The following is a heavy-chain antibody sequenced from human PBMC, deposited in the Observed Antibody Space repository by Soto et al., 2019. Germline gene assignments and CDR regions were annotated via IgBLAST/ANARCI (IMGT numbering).Heavy chain of an antibody. J-gene: IGHJ6*02. D-gene: IGHD1-1*01. V-gene: IGHV4-34*01. CDR3: ARGSGMRIPAVIGRDNFSHGRDD. CDR1: GGSFSGYY. CDR2: INHRGSI. Sequence: QVQLQQWGAGLLKPSETLSINCAVYGGSFSGYYWSWIRQPPGKGLEWIGEINHRGSINYNPSLKCRFTMSVYTSKNQFTLKLNCVFAADTLVFELARGSGMRIPAVIGRDNFSHGRDDWCQGTAVTV.